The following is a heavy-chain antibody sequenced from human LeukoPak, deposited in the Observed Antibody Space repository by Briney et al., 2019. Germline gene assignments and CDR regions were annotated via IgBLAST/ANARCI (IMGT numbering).Heavy chain of an antibody. J-gene: IGHJ5*02. CDR1: GFTFSSYA. Sequence: PGGSLRLSCAASGFTFSSYAMSWVRQAPGKGLEWVSAISGSGGSTYCADSVKGRFTISRDNSKNTLYLQMNSLRAEDTAVYYCAKDIAAVIPYNWFDPWGQGTLVTVSS. CDR3: AKDIAAVIPYNWFDP. V-gene: IGHV3-23*01. CDR2: ISGSGGST. D-gene: IGHD6-13*01.